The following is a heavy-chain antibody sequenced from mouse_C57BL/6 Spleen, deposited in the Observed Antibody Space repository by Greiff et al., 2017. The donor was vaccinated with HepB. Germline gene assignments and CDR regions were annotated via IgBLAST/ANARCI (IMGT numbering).Heavy chain of an antibody. Sequence: EVKLVESGGGLVKPGGSLKLSCAASGFTFSSYAMSWVRQTPEKRLEWVATISDGGSYTYYPDNVKGRFTISRDNAKNNLYLQMSHLKSEDTAMYYCARDPFVYDYDLYFDYWGQGTTLTVSS. D-gene: IGHD2-4*01. V-gene: IGHV5-4*01. J-gene: IGHJ2*01. CDR3: ARDPFVYDYDLYFDY. CDR1: GFTFSSYA. CDR2: ISDGGSYT.